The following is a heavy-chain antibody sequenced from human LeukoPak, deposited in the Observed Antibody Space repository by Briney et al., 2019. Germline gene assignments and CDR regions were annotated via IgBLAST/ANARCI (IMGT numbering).Heavy chain of an antibody. Sequence: GGSLRLSCADSGFTFSNYNMNWVRQAPGKAMEWVSSITSSGTYTFYADSVKGRFTISRDNAKNSLYLQMDSLGPEDTAVYYCARGYDYVWGSYRPFDYWGQGTLVTVSS. J-gene: IGHJ4*02. CDR1: GFTFSNYN. D-gene: IGHD3-16*02. CDR2: ITSSGTYT. V-gene: IGHV3-21*01. CDR3: ARGYDYVWGSYRPFDY.